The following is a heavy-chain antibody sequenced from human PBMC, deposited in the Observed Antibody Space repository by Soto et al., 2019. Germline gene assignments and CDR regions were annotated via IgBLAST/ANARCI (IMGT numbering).Heavy chain of an antibody. CDR1: GYIFTNYY. V-gene: IGHV1-46*01. Sequence: ASVKVSCKAFGYIFTNYYMHWVRQAPGQGLEWVGVINPSGDGTSYAQKFQGRVTVTRDTSTSTYYLELRSLRSDDTAFYYCAREPPSTGLYDYWGQGALVTVSS. CDR2: INPSGDGT. D-gene: IGHD6-19*01. J-gene: IGHJ4*02. CDR3: AREPPSTGLYDY.